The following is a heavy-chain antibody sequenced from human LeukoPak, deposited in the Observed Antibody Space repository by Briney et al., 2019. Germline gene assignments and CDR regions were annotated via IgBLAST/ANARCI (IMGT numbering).Heavy chain of an antibody. Sequence: GGSLRLSCAASGFTFSSYAMSWVRQAPGKGLEWVSAISGSGGSIYYADSVKGRFTISRDNAKNSLYLQMNSLRAEDTAVYYCAREYSSPARYYYYMDVWGKGTTVTVSS. CDR3: AREYSSPARYYYYMDV. J-gene: IGHJ6*03. CDR1: GFTFSSYA. CDR2: ISGSGGSI. D-gene: IGHD6-13*01. V-gene: IGHV3-23*01.